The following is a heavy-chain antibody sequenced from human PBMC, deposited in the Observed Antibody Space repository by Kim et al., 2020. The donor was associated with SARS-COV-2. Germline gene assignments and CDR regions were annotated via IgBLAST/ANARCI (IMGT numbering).Heavy chain of an antibody. Sequence: GSPRLSCAASGFTFSGNWMTWVRQAPGKGLEWVAKIKQDGSEKYYVDSVKGRFTISRDNAKNSLYLQMNSLRAEDTAVYYCAGGWGWIYYWGQGTLVIVSS. J-gene: IGHJ4*02. CDR3: AGGWGWIYY. D-gene: IGHD6-19*01. CDR1: GFTFSGNW. V-gene: IGHV3-7*01. CDR2: IKQDGSEK.